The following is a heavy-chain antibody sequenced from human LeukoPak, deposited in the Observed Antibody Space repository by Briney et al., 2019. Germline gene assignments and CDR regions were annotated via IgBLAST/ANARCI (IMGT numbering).Heavy chain of an antibody. Sequence: SETLSLTCAVSGGSISSSNWWSWVRQPPGKGLEWIGEIYHSGSTNYNPSLKSRVTISVDKSKNQFSLKLSSVSAADTAVYYCARAIVPVVRGVIIPYYYYGMDVWGKGTTVTVSS. J-gene: IGHJ6*04. CDR3: ARAIVPVVRGVIIPYYYYGMDV. CDR2: IYHSGST. D-gene: IGHD3-10*01. V-gene: IGHV4-4*02. CDR1: GGSISSSNW.